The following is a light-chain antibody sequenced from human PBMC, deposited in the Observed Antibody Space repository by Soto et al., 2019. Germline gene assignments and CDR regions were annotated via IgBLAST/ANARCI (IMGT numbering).Light chain of an antibody. V-gene: IGKV3-11*01. J-gene: IGKJ4*01. CDR3: QQRSNWPPLT. CDR2: DAS. Sequence: IVMTQSTATLSLSPGERATLSCRASRMVSDYLAWYQQIPGQAPRLLTSDASNRATGIPARFSGSGSETDFTLTIRSLETEDSAVYYGQQRSNWPPLTFGGGTKVDIK. CDR1: RMVSDY.